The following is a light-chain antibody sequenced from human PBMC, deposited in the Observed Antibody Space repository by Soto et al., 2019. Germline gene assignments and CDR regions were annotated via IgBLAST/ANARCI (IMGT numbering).Light chain of an antibody. Sequence: QSALTQPASVSGSPGQSIAISCTGTSSDVGSYNYVSWYQQHPGKAPKLMIFEVSNRPSGVSNRFSGSKSVNTASLTISGLQAEDEADYYCTSYTSGTYVFGTGTKPTVL. CDR2: EVS. V-gene: IGLV2-14*01. CDR1: SSDVGSYNY. CDR3: TSYTSGTYV. J-gene: IGLJ1*01.